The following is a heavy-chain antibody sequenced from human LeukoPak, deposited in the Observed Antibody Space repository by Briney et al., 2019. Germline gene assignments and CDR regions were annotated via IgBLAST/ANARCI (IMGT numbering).Heavy chain of an antibody. Sequence: PGGSLRLSCAASGFTFSSYWMSWVRQAPGKGLEGVANIKQDGSEKYYVDSVKGRFTISRDNAKNSLYLQMNSLRAEDTAVYYCAKWWTVAGTGGFDPWGQGTLVTVSS. CDR1: GFTFSSYW. D-gene: IGHD6-19*01. V-gene: IGHV3-7*01. CDR3: AKWWTVAGTGGFDP. CDR2: IKQDGSEK. J-gene: IGHJ5*02.